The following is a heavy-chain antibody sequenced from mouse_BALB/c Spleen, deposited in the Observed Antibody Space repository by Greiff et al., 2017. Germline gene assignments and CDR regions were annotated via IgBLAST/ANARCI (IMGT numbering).Heavy chain of an antibody. V-gene: IGHV5-6*01. Sequence: EVQLQESGGDLVKPGGSLKLSCAASGFTFSSYGMSWVRQTPDKRLEWVATISSGGSYTYYPDSVKGRFTISRDNAKNTLYLQMSSLKSEDTAMYYCARRGVVATDYWGQGTTLTVSS. CDR3: ARRGVVATDY. J-gene: IGHJ2*01. D-gene: IGHD1-1*01. CDR2: ISSGGSYT. CDR1: GFTFSSYG.